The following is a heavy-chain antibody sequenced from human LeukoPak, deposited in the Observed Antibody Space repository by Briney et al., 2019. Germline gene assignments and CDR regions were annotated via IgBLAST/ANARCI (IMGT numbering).Heavy chain of an antibody. CDR2: IYPGDSHI. V-gene: IGHV5-51*01. D-gene: IGHD5-12*01. CDR3: ARQRGYSGYDSSGYADY. J-gene: IGHJ4*02. Sequence: GESLKISCKTSGYIFTTYWIVWVRQMPGKGLEWMGIIYPGDSHIRYSPSFQGQVIISADKSISTAYLQWSSLKASDTAMYYCARQRGYSGYDSSGYADYWGQGTLVTVSS. CDR1: GYIFTTYW.